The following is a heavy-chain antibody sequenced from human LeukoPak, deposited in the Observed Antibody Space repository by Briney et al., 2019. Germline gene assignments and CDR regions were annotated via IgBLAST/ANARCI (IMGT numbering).Heavy chain of an antibody. J-gene: IGHJ4*02. CDR2: ISGSGGST. CDR3: AKDRRGYGLFDY. Sequence: GGSLRLSCEVSGFTFSSYAMSWVRQAPGKGLEWVSAISGSGGSTHYADSVKGRFTISRDDSKNTLYLQMSSLRAEDTAVYYCAKDRRGYGLFDYWGQGTLVTVSS. V-gene: IGHV3-23*01. D-gene: IGHD5-18*01. CDR1: GFTFSSYA.